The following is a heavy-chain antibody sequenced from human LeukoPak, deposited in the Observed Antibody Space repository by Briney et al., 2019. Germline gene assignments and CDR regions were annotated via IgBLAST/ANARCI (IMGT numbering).Heavy chain of an antibody. Sequence: SQTLSLTCAISGDSVSSSSAAWNWIRQTPSSGLEWLGRTYYRSKWYSYYGASVKSRITINPDTSKNQFSLQLNSVTPEDTAVYYCARGAAGAIDYWGQETLVTVSS. V-gene: IGHV6-1*01. CDR2: TYYRSKWYS. CDR1: GDSVSSSSAA. J-gene: IGHJ4*02. D-gene: IGHD6-13*01. CDR3: ARGAAGAIDY.